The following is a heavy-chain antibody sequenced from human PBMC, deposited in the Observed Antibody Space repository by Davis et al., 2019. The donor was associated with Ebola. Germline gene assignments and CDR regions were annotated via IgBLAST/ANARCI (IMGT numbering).Heavy chain of an antibody. CDR3: ARDRLDLYYDILTGYSDFDY. J-gene: IGHJ4*02. V-gene: IGHV1-2*06. CDR2: INPNSGGT. Sequence: ASVKVSCKASGYTFTSYGISWVRQAPGQGLEWMGRINPNSGGTNYAQKFQGRVTMTRDTSINTAYMELRSLRSDDTAVYYCARDRLDLYYDILTGYSDFDYWGQGTLVTVSS. CDR1: GYTFTSYG. D-gene: IGHD3-9*01.